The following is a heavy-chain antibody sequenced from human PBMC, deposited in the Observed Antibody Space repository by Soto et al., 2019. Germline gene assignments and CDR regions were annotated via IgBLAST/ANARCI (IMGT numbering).Heavy chain of an antibody. CDR3: ARALGSWGAYYYDY. CDR2: IYWDNDK. CDR1: GFSLNTYGVG. Sequence: QITLKESGPTLVKPTQTLTLTCTVSGFSLNTYGVGVGWIRQPPGKALEWLALIYWDNDKRYSPSLKSRLTITKDTPNNQVVLTMTNMDPVDAGTYYCARALGSWGAYYYDYRGQGTLLTVSS. J-gene: IGHJ4*02. V-gene: IGHV2-5*02. D-gene: IGHD3-16*01.